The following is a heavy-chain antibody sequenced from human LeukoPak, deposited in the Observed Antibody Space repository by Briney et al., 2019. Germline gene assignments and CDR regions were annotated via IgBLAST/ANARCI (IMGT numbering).Heavy chain of an antibody. J-gene: IGHJ6*03. CDR1: GFTFSSYG. Sequence: GGSLRLSCAQSGFTFSSYGMHWVRQAPGKGLEGVAFILYDASNTYYADSVKGRFTISRDNSKNTLYLQMNSLRAEDTAVYYCARGIEVGSGYMYVWGKRTTVTISS. D-gene: IGHD3-22*01. CDR2: ILYDASNT. V-gene: IGHV3-30*02. CDR3: ARGIEVGSGYMYV.